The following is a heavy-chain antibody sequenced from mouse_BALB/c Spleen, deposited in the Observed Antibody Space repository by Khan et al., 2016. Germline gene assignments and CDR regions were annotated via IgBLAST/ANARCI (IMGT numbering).Heavy chain of an antibody. Sequence: QVRLHQSGAELAKPGASVKMSCKASGYTFTSYWMHWVKQRPGQGLEWIGYINPSTGYTEYNQKFKDKATLTADKSSSTAYMQLSSLTSEDSAVYYCANWDDYWGQGTTLTVSS. J-gene: IGHJ2*01. CDR2: INPSTGYT. V-gene: IGHV1-7*01. CDR1: GYTFTSYW. CDR3: ANWDDY. D-gene: IGHD4-1*01.